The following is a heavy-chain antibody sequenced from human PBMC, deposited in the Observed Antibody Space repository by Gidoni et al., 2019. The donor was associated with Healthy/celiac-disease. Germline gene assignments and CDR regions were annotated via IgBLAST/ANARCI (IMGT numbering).Heavy chain of an antibody. Sequence: FGDYYMSWIRQAPGKGLEWVSYISRSGSTIYYADSVKGRFTISRDNAKNSLYLQMTSLRAEDTAVYYCASRPWEIDYWGQGTLVTVSS. D-gene: IGHD1-26*01. V-gene: IGHV3-11*01. CDR1: FGDYY. J-gene: IGHJ4*02. CDR2: ISRSGSTI. CDR3: ASRPWEIDY.